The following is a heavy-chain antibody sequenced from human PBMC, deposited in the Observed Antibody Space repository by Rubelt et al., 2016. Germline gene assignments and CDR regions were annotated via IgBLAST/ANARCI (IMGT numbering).Heavy chain of an antibody. D-gene: IGHD3-9*01. CDR3: ARGGYDILTGYGYFDY. Sequence: QVQLQESGPGLVKPSQTLSLTCTVSGGSISSGGYYWSWIRQHPGKGLEWIGYIYYSGSTYYNPSLKSRFSLSVDTSKNQFSLKLSSVTAADTAVYYCARGGYDILTGYGYFDYWGQGTLVTVSS. V-gene: IGHV4-31*03. CDR2: IYYSGST. J-gene: IGHJ4*02. CDR1: GGSISSGGYY.